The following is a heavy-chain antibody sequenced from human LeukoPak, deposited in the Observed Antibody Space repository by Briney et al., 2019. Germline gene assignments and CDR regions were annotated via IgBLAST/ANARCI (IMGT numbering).Heavy chain of an antibody. D-gene: IGHD6-13*01. J-gene: IGHJ4*02. CDR3: ARGDSSSWNFDY. V-gene: IGHV3-43D*03. Sequence: PGGSLRLSCAASGFTFDDYAMHWVRQAPGKGLEWVSLISWDGGSTYYADSVKGRFTISRDNSKNSLYLQMNSLRAEDTAVYYCARGDSSSWNFDYWGQGTLVTVSS. CDR2: ISWDGGST. CDR1: GFTFDDYA.